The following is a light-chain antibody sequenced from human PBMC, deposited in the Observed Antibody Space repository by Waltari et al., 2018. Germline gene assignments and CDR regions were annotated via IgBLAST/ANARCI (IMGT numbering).Light chain of an antibody. J-gene: IGKJ1*01. Sequence: IQVTQSPSSLAASVGDRIPITCRASETFSEYLNWYHQRPGEPPKLLIYGASCLQQGFPARFSGGGSGTDFTLTITNVQPEDVGTYYCQQAHSAPWTFGKGTTVEVK. CDR3: QQAHSAPWT. V-gene: IGKV1-39*01. CDR1: ETFSEY. CDR2: GAS.